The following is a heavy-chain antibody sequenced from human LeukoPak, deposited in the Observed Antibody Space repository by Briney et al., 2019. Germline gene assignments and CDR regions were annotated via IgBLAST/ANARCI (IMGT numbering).Heavy chain of an antibody. CDR2: ISSSSSTI. D-gene: IGHD6-19*01. CDR1: GFTFSSYS. V-gene: IGHV3-48*01. Sequence: PGGSLRLSCAASGFTFSSYSMNWVRQAPGKGLEWVSYISSSSSTIYYADSVKGRFTISRDNAKNSLYLLMNSLRAEDTAVYYCAKELGSGWSLRGLDYWGQGTLVTVSS. CDR3: AKELGSGWSLRGLDY. J-gene: IGHJ4*02.